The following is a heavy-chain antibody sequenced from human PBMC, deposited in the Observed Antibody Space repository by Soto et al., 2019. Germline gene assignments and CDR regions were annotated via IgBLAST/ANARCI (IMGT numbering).Heavy chain of an antibody. V-gene: IGHV3-53*01. J-gene: IGHJ4*02. CDR1: GFTVSSTS. D-gene: IGHD5-18*01. CDR2: IDSGGST. CDR3: ARAGYCYGPCDY. Sequence: EVQLVESGGGLIQPGGSLRLSCAASGFTVSSTSMSWVRQAPGKGLEWVSVIDSGGSTYYADSVKGRFTISSDNSKNTLYLQKNSLRAEDTAVYSGARAGYCYGPCDYWGQGTLFTVSS.